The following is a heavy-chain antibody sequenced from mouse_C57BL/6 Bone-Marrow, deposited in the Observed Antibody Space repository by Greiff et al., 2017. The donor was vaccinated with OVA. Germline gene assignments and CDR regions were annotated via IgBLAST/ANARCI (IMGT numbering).Heavy chain of an antibody. D-gene: IGHD1-1*01. V-gene: IGHV14-4*01. J-gene: IGHJ3*01. CDR2: IDPENGDT. CDR1: GFNIKDDY. CDR3: TTGFYYGSSPFAY. Sequence: VQLQQSGAELVRPGASVKLSCTASGFNIKDDYMHWVKQRPEQGLEWIGWIDPENGDTEYASKFQGKATITADTYSNTAYLQLSSRTSEDTAVYYCTTGFYYGSSPFAYWGQGTLVTVSA.